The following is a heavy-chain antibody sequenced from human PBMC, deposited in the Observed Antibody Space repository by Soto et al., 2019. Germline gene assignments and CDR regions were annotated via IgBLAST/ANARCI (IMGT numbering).Heavy chain of an antibody. D-gene: IGHD6-6*01. CDR2: ISSNGVGT. J-gene: IGHJ6*03. Sequence: GGSLRLSCAASGFTLSGYAMDWVLQAPGKGLEYVSGISSNGVGTYYANSVQGRFTISRDNSKNTVYLQMGSLRPEDMAVYYCARRARPNFYYMDVWGKGTTVTVSS. CDR1: GFTLSGYA. V-gene: IGHV3-64*01. CDR3: ARRARPNFYYMDV.